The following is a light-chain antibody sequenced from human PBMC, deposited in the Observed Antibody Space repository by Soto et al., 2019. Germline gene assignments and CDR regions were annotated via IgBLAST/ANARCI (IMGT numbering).Light chain of an antibody. CDR2: ATS. CDR1: QSVSRTY. J-gene: IGKJ1*01. Sequence: ENVLAQSPGTLSLSPGERATLSCRASQSVSRTYLAWYQQKPVQAPRLLIYATSSRATGIPDRFSGSGSGTDFTLTISRLEPEDFAVYYCQQYASSRTFGQGTKVDIK. V-gene: IGKV3-20*01. CDR3: QQYASSRT.